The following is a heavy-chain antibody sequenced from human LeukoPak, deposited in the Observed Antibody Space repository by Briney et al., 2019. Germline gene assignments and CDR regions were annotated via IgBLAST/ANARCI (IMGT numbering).Heavy chain of an antibody. D-gene: IGHD3-3*01. CDR1: GFTSSSYG. J-gene: IGHJ4*02. Sequence: AGGSLRLSRAASGFTSSSYGMHWVRQAPGKGLEWVAVISYDGSNKYYADSVKGRFTISRDNSKNTLYLQMNSLRAEDTAVYYCAKEVEFLEWLPRGGYYFDYWGQGTLVTVSS. CDR3: AKEVEFLEWLPRGGYYFDY. V-gene: IGHV3-30*18. CDR2: ISYDGSNK.